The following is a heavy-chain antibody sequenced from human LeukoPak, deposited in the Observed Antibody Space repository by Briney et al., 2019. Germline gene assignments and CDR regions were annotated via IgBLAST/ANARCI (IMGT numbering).Heavy chain of an antibody. CDR1: GYTFTDYY. D-gene: IGHD3-10*01. V-gene: IGHV1-2*02. CDR2: INPNSGGT. Sequence: ASVKVSCEASGYTFTDYYVHWVRQAPGQGLEWMGWINPNSGGTKYAQNFRGRVTMTRDTSISTAYMELSRLRSDDTAVYYCARERREFFDYWGQGTLVTVSS. J-gene: IGHJ4*02. CDR3: ARERREFFDY.